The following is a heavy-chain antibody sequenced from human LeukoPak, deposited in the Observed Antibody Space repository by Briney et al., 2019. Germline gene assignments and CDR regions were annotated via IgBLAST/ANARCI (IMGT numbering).Heavy chain of an antibody. J-gene: IGHJ4*02. V-gene: IGHV1-69*05. CDR1: GGTFSSYA. D-gene: IGHD3-22*01. CDR3: ARGLSYYDSSGYLDY. Sequence: ASVKVSCKASGGTFSSYAISWVRQAPGRGLEWMGGIIPIFGTANYAQKFQGRVTITTDESTSTAYMELSSLRSEDTAVYYCARGLSYYDSSGYLDYWGQGTLVTVSS. CDR2: IIPIFGTA.